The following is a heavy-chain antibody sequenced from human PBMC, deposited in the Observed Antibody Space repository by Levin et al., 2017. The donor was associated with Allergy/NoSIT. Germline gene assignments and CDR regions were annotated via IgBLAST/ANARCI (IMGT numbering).Heavy chain of an antibody. J-gene: IGHJ4*02. D-gene: IGHD7-27*01. V-gene: IGHV3-48*01. CDR1: GFILRTSD. CDR3: VTDESGDEDFDY. CDR2: ITKPSRTI. Sequence: LSLTCAASGFILRTSDMNWVRQAPGKGLEWISFITKPSRTISYADSVKGRFTVSRDNAKHLLYLDMNSLRAEDTAVYYCVTDESGDEDFDYWGQGTLVTVSS.